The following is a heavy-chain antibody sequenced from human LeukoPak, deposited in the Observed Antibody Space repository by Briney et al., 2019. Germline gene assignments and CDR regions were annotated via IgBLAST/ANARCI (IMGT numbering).Heavy chain of an antibody. J-gene: IGHJ4*02. CDR1: GFTFSSYG. CDR2: ISYDGSNK. CDR3: ARAPYSWKDVGLDY. Sequence: GGSLRLSCAASGFTFSSYGMHWVRQAPGKGLEWVAVISYDGSNKYYADSVKGRFTISRDNSKNTLYLQMNSLRAEDTAVYYCARAPYSWKDVGLDYWGQGILVTVSS. D-gene: IGHD1-1*01. V-gene: IGHV3-30*03.